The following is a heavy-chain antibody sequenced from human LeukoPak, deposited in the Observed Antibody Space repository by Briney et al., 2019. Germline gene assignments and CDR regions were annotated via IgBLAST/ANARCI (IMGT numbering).Heavy chain of an antibody. Sequence: GRSLKLSCAASGFTFGSYDMSWVRQAPGRGLEYVSAISGIGANTHYADSVQGRFTISRDNSKDTLYLQMSSLRGEDTAVYYCTRRPYSSSWYYFDYWGQGTLVTVSS. CDR2: ISGIGANT. CDR1: GFTFGSYD. D-gene: IGHD6-13*01. J-gene: IGHJ4*02. V-gene: IGHV3-23*01. CDR3: TRRPYSSSWYYFDY.